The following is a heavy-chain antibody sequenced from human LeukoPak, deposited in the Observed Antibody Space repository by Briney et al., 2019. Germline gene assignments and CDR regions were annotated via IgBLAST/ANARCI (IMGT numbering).Heavy chain of an antibody. CDR3: AKGPAMVRGTFDP. J-gene: IGHJ5*02. CDR1: GFTFSSYG. CDR2: ISGSGGST. Sequence: GGSLRLSCAASGFTFSSYGMSWVRQAPGKGLEWVSAISGSGGSTYYADSVKGRFTISRDYSKNTLYLQMNSLRTEETAVYYCAKGPAMVRGTFDPWGQGTLVTVSS. D-gene: IGHD3-10*01. V-gene: IGHV3-23*01.